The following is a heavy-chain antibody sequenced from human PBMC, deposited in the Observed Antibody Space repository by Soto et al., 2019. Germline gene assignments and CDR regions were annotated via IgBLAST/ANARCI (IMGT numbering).Heavy chain of an antibody. CDR1: GFTFSSYA. D-gene: IGHD2-15*01. CDR2: ISYDGSNK. Sequence: SLRLSCAASGFTFSSYAMHWVRQAPGKGLEWVAVISYDGSNKYYADSVKGRFTISRDNSKNTLYLQMNSLRAEDTAVYYCARDRSGGSPYYSDYWGQGTLVTVSS. J-gene: IGHJ4*02. V-gene: IGHV3-30-3*01. CDR3: ARDRSGGSPYYSDY.